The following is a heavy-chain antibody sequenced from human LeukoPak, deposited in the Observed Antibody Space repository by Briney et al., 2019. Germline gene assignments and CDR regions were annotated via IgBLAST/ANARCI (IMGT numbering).Heavy chain of an antibody. J-gene: IGHJ4*02. CDR2: IKKDGSEK. CDR1: EFTFSDHW. CDR3: ARGPAYGARCDYLDY. D-gene: IGHD4/OR15-4a*01. Sequence: PGGSLTLSCAASEFTFSDHWMTWVRQAPWKGLEWVADIKKDGSEKNQVDSAKGRFTISRDNAKNSLYLQMNSLRVEDTAVYYCARGPAYGARCDYLDYWGRGTLVAVSS. V-gene: IGHV3-7*01.